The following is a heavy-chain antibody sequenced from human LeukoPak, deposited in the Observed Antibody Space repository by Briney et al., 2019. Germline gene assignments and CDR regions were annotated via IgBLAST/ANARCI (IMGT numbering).Heavy chain of an antibody. CDR1: GYTFTSYD. CDR2: VNPNSGNT. V-gene: IGHV1-8*01. CDR3: ARGPPGTYYFDY. Sequence: ASVKVSCKASGYTFTSYDINWVRQATGQGLEWMGWVNPNSGNTGYAQKFQGRVTMTRNTPISTAYMELSSLRSEDTAVYYCARGPPGTYYFDYWGQGTLVTVSS. J-gene: IGHJ4*02. D-gene: IGHD6-13*01.